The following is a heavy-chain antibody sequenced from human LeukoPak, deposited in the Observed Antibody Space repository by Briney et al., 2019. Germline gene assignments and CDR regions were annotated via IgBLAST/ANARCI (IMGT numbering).Heavy chain of an antibody. J-gene: IGHJ4*02. V-gene: IGHV3-33*01. Sequence: PGRSLRLSCAASGSTFRNFGMHWVRQAPGKGLEWVAVIWYDGNNKYYADSVKGRFTISRDNSKNTLYLQMKSLRAEDTAVYYCARDYHGLDYWGQGTLVTVSS. D-gene: IGHD2-2*01. CDR2: IWYDGNNK. CDR1: GSTFRNFG. CDR3: ARDYHGLDY.